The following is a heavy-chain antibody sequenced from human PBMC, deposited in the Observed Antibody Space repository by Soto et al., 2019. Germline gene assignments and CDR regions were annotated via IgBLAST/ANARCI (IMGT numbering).Heavy chain of an antibody. CDR2: IFTGGST. Sequence: EVQLVESGGGLVQPGGSLRLSCAASGFTVSSNYMSWVRQAPGKGLEWVSVIFTGGSTYYADSVKGRFTISRHSSKNTVYLQMNSLRAEDTAVYYCARDRYSSGWRDAFDIWGQGTMVTVSS. CDR1: GFTVSSNY. CDR3: ARDRYSSGWRDAFDI. J-gene: IGHJ3*02. D-gene: IGHD6-19*01. V-gene: IGHV3-53*04.